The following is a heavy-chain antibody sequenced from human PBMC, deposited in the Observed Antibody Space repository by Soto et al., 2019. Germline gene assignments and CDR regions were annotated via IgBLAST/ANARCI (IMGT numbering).Heavy chain of an antibody. CDR2: INPNGGST. CDR3: ARGLGLGDY. V-gene: IGHV1-46*04. CDR1: GYTFTSYY. J-gene: IGHJ4*02. D-gene: IGHD3-9*01. Sequence: QVQLVQSGAEVKKPGASVKLSCKASGYTFTSYYIHWVRQAPGQGLEWIGIINPNGGSTNYAYTLKGRPTVTRDTSTATVYMELGALTSEDTAVYYCARGLGLGDYWGQGTLVTVSS.